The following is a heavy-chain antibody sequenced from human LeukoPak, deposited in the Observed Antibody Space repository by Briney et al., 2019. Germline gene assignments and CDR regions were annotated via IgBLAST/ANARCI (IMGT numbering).Heavy chain of an antibody. J-gene: IGHJ3*02. CDR1: GFTFSSYA. V-gene: IGHV3-23*01. D-gene: IGHD5-18*01. CDR3: AKDQGLGYSYGSNGAFDI. Sequence: GGSLRLSCAASGFTFSSYAMSWVRQAPGKGLEWVSGISDSGGRTYYADSVKGRFTISRDNSKNTLYLRMNSLRAEDTAVYYCAKDQGLGYSYGSNGAFDIWGQGTMVTVSS. CDR2: ISDSGGRT.